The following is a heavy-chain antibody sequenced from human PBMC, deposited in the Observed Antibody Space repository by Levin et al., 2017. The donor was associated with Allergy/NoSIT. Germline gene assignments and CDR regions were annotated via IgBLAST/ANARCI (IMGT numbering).Heavy chain of an antibody. CDR3: ARDRDIVVVPAALGFDP. CDR2: MNPNSGNT. CDR1: GYTFTSYD. D-gene: IGHD2-2*01. J-gene: IGHJ5*02. Sequence: GGSLRLSCKASGYTFTSYDINWVRQATGQGLEWMGWMNPNSGNTGYAQKFQGRVTMTRNTSISTAYMELSSLRSEDTAVYYCARDRDIVVVPAALGFDPWGQGTLVTVSS. V-gene: IGHV1-8*01.